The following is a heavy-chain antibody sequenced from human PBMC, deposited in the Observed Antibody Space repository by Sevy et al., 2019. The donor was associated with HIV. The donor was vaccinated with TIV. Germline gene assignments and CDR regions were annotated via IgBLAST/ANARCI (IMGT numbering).Heavy chain of an antibody. D-gene: IGHD2-21*01. J-gene: IGHJ4*02. Sequence: GGSLRLSCAASGFTFSSYAMSWVRQAPGKGLEWVSAISGSGGSTYYADSVKGRFTISRDNSKNTLYLQMNSLRAEDTAVYYCAKDGMGVVVIAIEMGYWGQGTLVTVSS. CDR1: GFTFSSYA. CDR2: ISGSGGST. V-gene: IGHV3-23*01. CDR3: AKDGMGVVVIAIEMGY.